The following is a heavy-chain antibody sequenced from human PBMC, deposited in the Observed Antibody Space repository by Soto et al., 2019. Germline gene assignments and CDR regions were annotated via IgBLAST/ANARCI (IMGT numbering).Heavy chain of an antibody. CDR3: ARENYGNWFDP. CDR1: GFIFSTYG. CDR2: IWYDGGNK. V-gene: IGHV3-33*01. J-gene: IGHJ5*02. Sequence: QVQLVESGGGVVQPGRSLRLSCAASGFIFSTYGMHWVRQAPGKGLEWVAVIWYDGGNKYYADSVKGRFTISRDNSKNTLYLQMNSLRAEDSAVYYCARENYGNWFDPWGQGTLVTVSS. D-gene: IGHD3-10*01.